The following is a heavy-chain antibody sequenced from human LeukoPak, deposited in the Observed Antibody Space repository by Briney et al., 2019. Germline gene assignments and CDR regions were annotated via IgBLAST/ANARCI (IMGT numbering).Heavy chain of an antibody. CDR2: ISGSGGST. D-gene: IGHD5-12*01. V-gene: IGHV3-23*01. J-gene: IGHJ4*02. CDR1: GFTFSNFW. Sequence: GGSLRLSCAASGFTFSNFWMSWVRQAPGKGLEWVSAISGSGGSTYYADSVKGRFTISRDNSKNTLYLQMNSLRAEDTAVYYCAKARGYSGYELQFDYWGQGTLVTVSS. CDR3: AKARGYSGYELQFDY.